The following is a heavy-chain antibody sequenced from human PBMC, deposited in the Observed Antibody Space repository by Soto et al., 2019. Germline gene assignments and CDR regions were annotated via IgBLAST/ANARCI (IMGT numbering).Heavy chain of an antibody. CDR3: AKGTDSSSWYMAYNWFDP. D-gene: IGHD6-13*01. V-gene: IGHV3-23*04. J-gene: IGHJ5*02. Sequence: VQLVESGGGLVQPGGSLRLSCAASGFTFSSYYMSWVRQAQGKGLEWVSAISGSGGSTYYADSVKGRFTISRDNSKNTLYLQMNSLRAEDTAVYYCAKGTDSSSWYMAYNWFDPWGQGTLVTVSS. CDR2: ISGSGGST. CDR1: GFTFSSYY.